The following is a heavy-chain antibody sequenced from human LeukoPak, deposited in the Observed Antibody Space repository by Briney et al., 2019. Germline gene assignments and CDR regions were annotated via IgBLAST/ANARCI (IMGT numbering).Heavy chain of an antibody. CDR2: ISGSGGST. CDR3: AKEKDFVVVTAYDY. CDR1: GFTFSSYA. D-gene: IGHD2-21*02. Sequence: PGGSLRLSCAASGFTFSSYAMSWVRQAPGKGLEWVSAISGSGGSTYYADSVKGRFTISRDNSKNTLYLQMNSLRAQDTAVYYCAKEKDFVVVTAYDYWGQGTLVTVSS. V-gene: IGHV3-23*01. J-gene: IGHJ4*02.